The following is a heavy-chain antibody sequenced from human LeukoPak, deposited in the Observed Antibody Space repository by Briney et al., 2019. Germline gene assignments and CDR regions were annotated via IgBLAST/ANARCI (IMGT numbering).Heavy chain of an antibody. CDR3: ARHSSYFDWYYFDY. V-gene: IGHV4-34*01. CDR2: INHSGST. D-gene: IGHD3-9*01. Sequence: PSETLSLTCAVYGGSFSGYYWSWIRQPPGKGLEWIGEINHSGSTNYNPSLKSRVTISVDTSKNQFSLKLSSVTAADTAVYYCARHSSYFDWYYFDYWGQGTLVTVSS. J-gene: IGHJ4*02. CDR1: GGSFSGYY.